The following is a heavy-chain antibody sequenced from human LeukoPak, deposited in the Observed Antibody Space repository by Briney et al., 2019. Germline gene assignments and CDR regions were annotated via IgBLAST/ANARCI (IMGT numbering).Heavy chain of an antibody. CDR3: ATSRRTVWHFDL. CDR2: IRSEGST. V-gene: IGHV3-23*01. J-gene: IGHJ2*01. Sequence: GGSLRLSCAASGITFSTNGMNWVRQAQGQGLGCVSGIRSEGSTYYADSVKVRFTISSNNCKNTLYMQMNVLRAEDTAVYYCATSRRTVWHFDLWGRGTLVAVS. CDR1: GITFSTNG.